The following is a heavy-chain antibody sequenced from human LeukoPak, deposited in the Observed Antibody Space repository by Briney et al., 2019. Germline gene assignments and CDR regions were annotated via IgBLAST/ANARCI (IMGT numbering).Heavy chain of an antibody. CDR3: VRDGPDIVVVPGPYYYYGMDV. D-gene: IGHD2-2*01. Sequence: GGSLRLSCAASGFTFSSYEMNWVRQAPGKGLEWVSYISSSGSTIYYADSVKGRFTISRDNAKNSLYLQMNSLRAEDTAVYYCVRDGPDIVVVPGPYYYYGMDVWGQGTTVTVSS. CDR2: ISSSGSTI. V-gene: IGHV3-48*03. J-gene: IGHJ6*02. CDR1: GFTFSSYE.